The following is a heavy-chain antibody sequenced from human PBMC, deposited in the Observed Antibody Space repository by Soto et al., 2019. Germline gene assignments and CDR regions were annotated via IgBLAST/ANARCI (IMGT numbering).Heavy chain of an antibody. CDR3: ARDPGSLVITKYYYYGMDF. CDR2: IYYSGST. V-gene: IGHV4-59*01. CDR1: GGSISSYY. D-gene: IGHD3-22*01. J-gene: IGHJ6*04. Sequence: SETLSLTCTVSGGSISSYYWSWIRQPPWKGLEWIGYIYYSGSTNYNPSLKSRVTISVDTSKNQFSLKLSSVTAADTAVYYCARDPGSLVITKYYYYGMDFWGKGTTVTVSS.